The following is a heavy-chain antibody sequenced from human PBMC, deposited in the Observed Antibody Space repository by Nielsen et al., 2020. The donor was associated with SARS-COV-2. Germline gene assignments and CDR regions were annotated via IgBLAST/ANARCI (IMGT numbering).Heavy chain of an antibody. V-gene: IGHV3-53*04. J-gene: IGHJ4*01. CDR2: IFSGGST. Sequence: GESLKISCAASGFTVSSSYINWIRQAPGKRLEWVSYIFSGGSTYYADSVKGRFTISRLTSENTVYLQMSSLRPEDTAIYYCARSISWERNYFDYWGQGTLVTVSS. CDR1: GFTVSSSY. D-gene: IGHD1-1*01. CDR3: ARSISWERNYFDY.